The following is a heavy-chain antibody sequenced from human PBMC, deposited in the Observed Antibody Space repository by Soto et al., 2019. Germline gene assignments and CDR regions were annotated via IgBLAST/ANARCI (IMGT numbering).Heavy chain of an antibody. CDR3: TTHQYQQLLVN. J-gene: IGHJ4*02. CDR2: VTPHSGGT. V-gene: IGHV1-8*02. CDR1: GYTFQTYD. Sequence: QVQLVQSGAEVKKPGASVKVSCKASGYTFQTYDIIWVRQATGQGLEWMGWVTPHSGGTVYAQKLQGRVTMTRDTTISTDYMELGSVSSDDTALYYCTTHQYQQLLVNWGQGTRVTVSS. D-gene: IGHD1-1*01.